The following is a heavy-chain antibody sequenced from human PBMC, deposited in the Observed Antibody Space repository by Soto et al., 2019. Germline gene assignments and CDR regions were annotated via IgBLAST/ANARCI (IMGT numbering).Heavy chain of an antibody. CDR2: ISNDGSSV. Sequence: QVQLVESGGGVVQPGRSLRLSCAASGFTFSSYGMHWVRQVPGKGLEWVAVISNDGSSVYYADSVKGRFTISRDNSRSTLYLQMSSLRAEDTAVYYCAKVSNQQYYNYGMDVWGQGTTVTVSS. V-gene: IGHV3-30*18. CDR1: GFTFSSYG. J-gene: IGHJ6*02. D-gene: IGHD2-2*01. CDR3: AKVSNQQYYNYGMDV.